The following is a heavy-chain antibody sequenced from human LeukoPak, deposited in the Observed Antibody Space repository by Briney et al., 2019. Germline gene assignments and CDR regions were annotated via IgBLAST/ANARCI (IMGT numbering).Heavy chain of an antibody. CDR1: GFTFSSYG. CDR2: ISGSGGST. V-gene: IGHV3-23*01. Sequence: GGSLRLSCAASGFTFSSYGMSWVRQAPGKGLEWVSAISGSGGSTYYADSVKGRFTISRDNSKNTLYLQMNSLRAEDTAVYYCAKDGTKTTVVTPEDYWGQGTLVTVSS. D-gene: IGHD4-23*01. J-gene: IGHJ4*02. CDR3: AKDGTKTTVVTPEDY.